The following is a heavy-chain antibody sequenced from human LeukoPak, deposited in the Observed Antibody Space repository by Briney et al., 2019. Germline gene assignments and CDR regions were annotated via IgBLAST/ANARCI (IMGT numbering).Heavy chain of an antibody. J-gene: IGHJ5*02. CDR2: LPYSAHT. D-gene: IGHD3-3*01. Sequence: PSETLSLTGTVSGASISNSAYYWLWIRQPPGEGLECIGTLPYSAHTFYNPSLKSRVNISVDPSKHQFSLQLSSVTAADTAVYYCARLFFVIDTWGQGTLVTVSS. CDR1: GASISNSAYY. CDR3: ARLFFVIDT. V-gene: IGHV4-39*01.